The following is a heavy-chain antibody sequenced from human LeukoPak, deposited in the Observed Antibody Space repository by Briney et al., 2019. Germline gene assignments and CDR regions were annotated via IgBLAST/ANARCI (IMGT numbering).Heavy chain of an antibody. D-gene: IGHD3-22*01. J-gene: IGHJ4*02. CDR3: ARRLTYDSRAYYCLDY. V-gene: IGHV5-51*01. CDR2: IFPGDSDT. CDR1: GYSFTSYW. Sequence: GESLKISCKGSGYSFTSYWIGWVRQRPGKGLEWMGIIFPGDSDTRYSPSFQGQVTISADKSISTAYLQWSSLKASDTAMYYCARRLTYDSRAYYCLDYWGQGTLVTVSS.